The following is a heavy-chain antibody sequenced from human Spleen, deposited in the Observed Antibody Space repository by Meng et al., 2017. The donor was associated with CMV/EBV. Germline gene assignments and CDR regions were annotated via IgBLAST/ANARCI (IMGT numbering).Heavy chain of an antibody. CDR3: AKVVQLPSFDF. CDR1: GFTFSNHA. V-gene: IGHV3-23*03. J-gene: IGHJ4*02. Sequence: LSCVASGFTFSNHAMTWVRQPPGKGLEWVSVIYSSGDSTYYADSVKGRFTISRDNSKNTLFLQMSGLRADDTAVYYCAKVVQLPSFDFWGQGALVTVSS. D-gene: IGHD2-2*01. CDR2: IYSSGDST.